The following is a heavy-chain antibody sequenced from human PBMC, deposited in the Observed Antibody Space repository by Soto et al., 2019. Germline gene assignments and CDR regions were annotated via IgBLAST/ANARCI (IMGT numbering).Heavy chain of an antibody. D-gene: IGHD2-15*01. CDR1: GASISSNNW. Sequence: QVQLQESGPGLVKPSGTLSLTCVVSGASISSNNWWRWVRQPPGKGLEWIGEIYHSGTTSYNPSLKSRGNMPVDKSKNKFSLKVTSVTAADTAVYFCAKDGSGHPYYSDNWGQGTLVTVSS. V-gene: IGHV4-4*02. CDR3: AKDGSGHPYYSDN. CDR2: IYHSGTT. J-gene: IGHJ4*02.